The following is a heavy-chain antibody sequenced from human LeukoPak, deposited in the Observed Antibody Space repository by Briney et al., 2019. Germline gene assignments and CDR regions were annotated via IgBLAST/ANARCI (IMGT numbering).Heavy chain of an antibody. CDR1: GFTFSTYS. Sequence: PGGSLRLSCAASGFTFSTYSMSWVRQAPGKGLEWVASIQYDGSNKYYADSVKGRFTISRDNSKNTLYLQMNSLRAEDTAVYYCAKNNGDYYYYYYMDVWGKGTTVTVSS. CDR2: IQYDGSNK. J-gene: IGHJ6*03. CDR3: AKNNGDYYYYYYMDV. D-gene: IGHD4-17*01. V-gene: IGHV3-30*02.